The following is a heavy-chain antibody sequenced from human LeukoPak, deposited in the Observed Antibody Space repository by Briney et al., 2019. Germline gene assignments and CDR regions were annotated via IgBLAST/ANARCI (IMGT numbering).Heavy chain of an antibody. D-gene: IGHD4-23*01. CDR3: ATDRDYGGNSYFDY. Sequence: ASVKVSCKVAGYTLTELSMHWVRQAPGKGLEWMGGFDPEDGETIYAQKFQGRVTMTEDTSTDTAYMELSSLRSEDTAVYYCATDRDYGGNSYFDYWGQGTLVTVSS. J-gene: IGHJ4*02. CDR1: GYTLTELS. CDR2: FDPEDGET. V-gene: IGHV1-24*01.